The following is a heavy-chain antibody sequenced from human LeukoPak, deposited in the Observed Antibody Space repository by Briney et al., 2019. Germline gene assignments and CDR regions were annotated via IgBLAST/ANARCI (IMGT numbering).Heavy chain of an antibody. CDR2: IYYSGST. Sequence: SETLSLTCTVSGGSISSHYWSWIRQSPGKGLEWIGYIYYSGSTNYNPSLKSRVTISVDTSKNQFPLKLSSVTAADTAVYYCARDGSGHSPLDYWGQGTLVTVSS. J-gene: IGHJ4*02. CDR1: GGSISSHY. D-gene: IGHD3-10*01. CDR3: ARDGSGHSPLDY. V-gene: IGHV4-59*11.